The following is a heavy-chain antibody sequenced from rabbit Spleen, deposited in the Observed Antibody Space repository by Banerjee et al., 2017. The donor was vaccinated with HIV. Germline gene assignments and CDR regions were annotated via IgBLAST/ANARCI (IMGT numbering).Heavy chain of an antibody. Sequence: QEQLEESGGGLVQPEGSLTLSCKASGFSFSNKAVMCWVRQAPGKGLEWIACINAITGKPVYANWAKGRSTFSKTSSTTVTLQMTSLTAADTATYFCARDSGSSFSSYGMDLWGPGTLVTVS. CDR1: GFSFSNKAV. J-gene: IGHJ6*01. V-gene: IGHV1S45*01. CDR3: ARDSGSSFSSYGMDL. D-gene: IGHD8-1*01. CDR2: INAITGKP.